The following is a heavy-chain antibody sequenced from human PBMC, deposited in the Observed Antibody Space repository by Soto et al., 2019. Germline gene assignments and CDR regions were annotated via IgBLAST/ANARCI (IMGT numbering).Heavy chain of an antibody. V-gene: IGHV4-59*01. CDR3: ARGLTGYYAGVY. J-gene: IGHJ4*02. Sequence: SETLSLTCAVSGGSISSYYWSWIRQPPGRGLEWIGSIYYSGSTYYNASLKSRVTISVETSKNQFSLKLSSVTAADTAVYYCARGLTGYYAGVYWGQGTLVTVSS. D-gene: IGHD3-9*01. CDR2: IYYSGST. CDR1: GGSISSYY.